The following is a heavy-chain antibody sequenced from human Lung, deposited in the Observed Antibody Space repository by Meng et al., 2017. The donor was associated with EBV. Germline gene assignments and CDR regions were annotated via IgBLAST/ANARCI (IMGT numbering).Heavy chain of an antibody. CDR1: GGSISSTNW. D-gene: IGHD2-15*01. Sequence: QVHLQESGPGLVKPSGTLSLTCAVSGGSISSTNWWSWVRQPPGKGLEWIGEIYYSGNTNYNTTLKSRVTISVDKSKNQFSLNLSSVTAADTAVYYCARVPCGGSCYSVVDYWGQGTLVTVSS. CDR3: ARVPCGGSCYSVVDY. V-gene: IGHV4-4*02. CDR2: IYYSGNT. J-gene: IGHJ4*02.